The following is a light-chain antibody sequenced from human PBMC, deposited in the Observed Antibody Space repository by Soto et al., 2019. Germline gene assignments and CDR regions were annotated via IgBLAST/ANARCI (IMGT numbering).Light chain of an antibody. CDR2: GAS. CDR1: QSISSKY. CDR3: HQYDNLPFT. J-gene: IGKJ3*01. V-gene: IGKV3-20*01. Sequence: ETVLTQSPGTLSVSPGERVTLSCRASQSISSKYLAWYQQKPGQTPRLLIYGASNRATGIPDRVSGSGSGPDFTLTISRLEPEDFAVYYCHQYDNLPFTFGPGTKVEIK.